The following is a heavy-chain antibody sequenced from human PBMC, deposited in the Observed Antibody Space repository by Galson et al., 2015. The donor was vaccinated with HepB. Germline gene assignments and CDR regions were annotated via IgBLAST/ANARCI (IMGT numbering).Heavy chain of an antibody. CDR3: AKVSRLGRFLEWAPFDY. V-gene: IGHV3-23*01. Sequence: SLRLSCAASGFTFSSYAMSWVRQAPGKGLEWVSAISGSGGSTYYADSVKGRFTISRDNSKNTLYLQMNSLRAEDTAVYYCAKVSRLGRFLEWAPFDYWGQGTLVTVSS. J-gene: IGHJ4*02. D-gene: IGHD3-3*01. CDR1: GFTFSSYA. CDR2: ISGSGGST.